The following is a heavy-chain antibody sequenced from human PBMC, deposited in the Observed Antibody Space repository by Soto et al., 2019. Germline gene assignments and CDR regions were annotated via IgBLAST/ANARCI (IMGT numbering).Heavy chain of an antibody. D-gene: IGHD6-6*01. CDR1: GGSFSGYY. CDR3: ARGAWQLDNWFDP. Sequence: SETLSLACAVYGGSFSGYYWSWIRQPPGKGLEWIGEINHSGSTNYNPSLKSRVTISVDTSKNQFSLKLSSVTAADTAVYYCARGAWQLDNWFDPWGQGTLVTVS. J-gene: IGHJ5*02. CDR2: INHSGST. V-gene: IGHV4-34*01.